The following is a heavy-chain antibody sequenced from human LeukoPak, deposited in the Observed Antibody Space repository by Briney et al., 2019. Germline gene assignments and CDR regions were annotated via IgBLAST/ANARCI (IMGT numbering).Heavy chain of an antibody. CDR1: GYSFTSYW. CDR2: IDPSDSYT. Sequence: GESLKISCKGSGYSFTSYWISWVRQMPGKGVEWMGRIDPSDSYTNYSPSCQGHVTISADKSISTAYLQWSSLKASDTAMYYCASGWLDGGNWFDPWGQGTLVTVSS. V-gene: IGHV5-10-1*01. CDR3: ASGWLDGGNWFDP. J-gene: IGHJ5*02. D-gene: IGHD5-24*01.